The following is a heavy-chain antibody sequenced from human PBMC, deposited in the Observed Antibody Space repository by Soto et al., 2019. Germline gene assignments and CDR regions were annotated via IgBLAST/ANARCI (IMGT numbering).Heavy chain of an antibody. V-gene: IGHV3-30-3*01. CDR1: GFTFSSYA. D-gene: IGHD5-18*01. Sequence: GGSLRLSCAASGFTFSSYAMHWVRQAPGKGLEWVAVISYDGSNKYYADSVKGRFTISRDNSKNTLYLQMNSLRAEDTAVYYCAREGYSYGEIDYWGQGTLVTVSS. CDR2: ISYDGSNK. J-gene: IGHJ4*02. CDR3: AREGYSYGEIDY.